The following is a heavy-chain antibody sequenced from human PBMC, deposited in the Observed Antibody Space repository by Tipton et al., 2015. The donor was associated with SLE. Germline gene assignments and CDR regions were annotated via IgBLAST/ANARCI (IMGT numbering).Heavy chain of an antibody. V-gene: IGHV5-51*03. CDR3: ASAGYCTSTSCYDPLDAYDI. D-gene: IGHD2-2*01. CDR1: GDSLTTYW. J-gene: IGHJ3*02. Sequence: QSGPEVKKSGESLKISCKASGDSLTTYWIGWVRQMPGKGLEWMGIIYPDDSDTRYSPSFQGQVTISADKSISTAYLQWTSLKASDTAMHYCASAGYCTSTSCYDPLDAYDIWGQGTVVTVSS. CDR2: IYPDDSDT.